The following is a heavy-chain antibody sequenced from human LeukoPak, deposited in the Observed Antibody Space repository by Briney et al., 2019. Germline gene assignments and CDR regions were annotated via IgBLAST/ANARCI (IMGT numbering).Heavy chain of an antibody. Sequence: GGSLRLSCAASGFTFSSYAMSWVRQAPGKGLEWVSAISGSGGSTYYADSVKGRFTISRDNSKNTLYLQMNSLRAEDTAVYYCAKGAYDFWSGYYTGYGYYFDYWGQGTLVTVSS. V-gene: IGHV3-23*01. CDR2: ISGSGGST. J-gene: IGHJ4*02. D-gene: IGHD3-3*01. CDR1: GFTFSSYA. CDR3: AKGAYDFWSGYYTGYGYYFDY.